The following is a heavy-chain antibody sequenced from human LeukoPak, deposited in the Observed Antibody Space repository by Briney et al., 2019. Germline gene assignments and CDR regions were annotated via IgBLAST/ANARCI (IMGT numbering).Heavy chain of an antibody. V-gene: IGHV3-21*01. CDR3: ARMEDYGDSKSDY. D-gene: IGHD4-17*01. CDR1: GFTFSSYS. Sequence: PGGSLRLSCAASGFTFSSYSMNWVRQAPGKGLEWVSSISSSSSYIYYADSVKGRLTISRDNAKNSLYLQMNSLRAEDAAVYYCARMEDYGDSKSDYWGQGTLVTVSS. CDR2: ISSSSSYI. J-gene: IGHJ4*02.